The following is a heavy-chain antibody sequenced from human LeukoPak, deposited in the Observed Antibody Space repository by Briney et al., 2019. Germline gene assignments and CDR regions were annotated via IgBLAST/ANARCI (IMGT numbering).Heavy chain of an antibody. CDR3: ARANYFDY. V-gene: IGHV4-59*01. CDR2: IYYSGST. J-gene: IGHJ4*02. Sequence: PSETLSLTCTVSGGSINGYYWSWFRQPPGKGLEWIASIYYSGSTTYNPSLKSRATISVDTSKNQFSLKLSSVTAADTAVYYCARANYFDYWGQGTLVTVSS. CDR1: GGSINGYY.